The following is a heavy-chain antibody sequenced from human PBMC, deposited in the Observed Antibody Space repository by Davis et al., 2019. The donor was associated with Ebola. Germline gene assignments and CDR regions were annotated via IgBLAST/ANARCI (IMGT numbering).Heavy chain of an antibody. D-gene: IGHD6-6*01. Sequence: MPSESLSLTCTVSGGSISSSSYYWGWTRQPPGKGLEWIGSIYYSGSTYYNPSLKSRVTISVDKSKNQFSLKLSSVTAADTAVYYCARVGRAARPLWRFDPWGQGTLVTVSS. CDR2: IYYSGST. J-gene: IGHJ5*02. CDR1: GGSISSSSYY. V-gene: IGHV4-39*07. CDR3: ARVGRAARPLWRFDP.